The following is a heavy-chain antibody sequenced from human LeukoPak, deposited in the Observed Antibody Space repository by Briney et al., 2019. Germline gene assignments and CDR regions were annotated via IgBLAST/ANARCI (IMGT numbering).Heavy chain of an antibody. D-gene: IGHD3-16*01. CDR3: AKGVYVWISYLYY. J-gene: IGHJ4*02. V-gene: IGHV3-23*01. CDR1: GFTFSSYA. CDR2: ISGSGGST. Sequence: GGSLRLSCAASGFTFSSYAMSWVRQAPGKGLEWASAISGSGGSTYYADSVKGRFTISRDNSENTLYLQMNSLRAEDTAVYYCAKGVYVWISYLYYWGQGTLVTVSS.